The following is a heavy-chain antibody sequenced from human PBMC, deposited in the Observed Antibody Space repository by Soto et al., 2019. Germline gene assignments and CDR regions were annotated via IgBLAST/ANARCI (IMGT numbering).Heavy chain of an antibody. D-gene: IGHD2-21*01. Sequence: PGGSLRLSCAASGFTFSNYVMNWVRQAPGKGLVWVSRISSDGSNTTYADSVKGRFTISRDHAMNTLCLQMNSLRVEDTAVYHCAREDSFDPFHHWGQGTLVTVSS. J-gene: IGHJ1*01. CDR1: GFTFSNYV. CDR2: ISSDGSNT. CDR3: AREDSFDPFHH. V-gene: IGHV3-74*01.